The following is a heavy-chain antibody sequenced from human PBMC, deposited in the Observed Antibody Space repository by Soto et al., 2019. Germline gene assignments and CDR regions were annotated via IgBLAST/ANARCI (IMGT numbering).Heavy chain of an antibody. J-gene: IGHJ5*02. CDR3: ARGGPPGWFDP. V-gene: IGHV3-21*01. CDR2: ISSSSSYI. CDR1: GFTFSSYI. Sequence: GGSLRLSCAASGFTFSSYIMNWVRQAPGKGLEWVSSISSSSSYIYYADSVNGRFTISRDNAKNSLYLQMNSLRAEDTAVYYCARGGPPGWFDPWGQGTLVTVSS.